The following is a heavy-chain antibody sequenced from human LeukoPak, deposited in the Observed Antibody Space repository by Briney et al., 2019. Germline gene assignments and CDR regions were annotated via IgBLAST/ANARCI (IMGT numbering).Heavy chain of an antibody. CDR3: ARAYYYGSGTYGGFDY. Sequence: PSETLSLTCAVSGGSVSSSNWWTWVRQPPGRGLDWIGEIYHSGSTNYNPSLKSRVTISVDTSKNQFSLKLSSVTAADTAVYYCARAYYYGSGTYGGFDYWGQGTLVTVSS. J-gene: IGHJ4*02. CDR2: IYHSGST. CDR1: GGSVSSSNW. V-gene: IGHV4-4*02. D-gene: IGHD3-10*01.